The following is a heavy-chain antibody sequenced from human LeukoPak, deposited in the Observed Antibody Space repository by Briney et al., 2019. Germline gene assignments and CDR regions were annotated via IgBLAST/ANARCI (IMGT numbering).Heavy chain of an antibody. J-gene: IGHJ4*02. CDR2: ISYDGSNK. Sequence: GRSLRLSCAASGFTFSSYGMHWVRQAPGKGLEWVTLISYDGSNKYYVDSMKGRFTISRDNSKNTLYLQMNSLRAEDTAVYYCAKDRIAASGLSYYFDYWGQGTLVTVSS. CDR1: GFTFSSYG. D-gene: IGHD6-13*01. V-gene: IGHV3-30*18. CDR3: AKDRIAASGLSYYFDY.